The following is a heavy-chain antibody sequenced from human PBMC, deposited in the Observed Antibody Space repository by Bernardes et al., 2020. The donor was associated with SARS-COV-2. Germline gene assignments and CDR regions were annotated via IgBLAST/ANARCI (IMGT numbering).Heavy chain of an antibody. D-gene: IGHD3-16*01. CDR3: ARVRRFGAKALDH. CDR1: GGSINSGGYY. J-gene: IGHJ4*02. Sequence: SETLSLTCTVSGGSINSGGYYWTWLRQHPEKGLEWMGYIDYSGDIFYNPSLQSRVTMSIDTSRNQFSLKLSSVTAADTAVYFCARVRRFGAKALDHWGQGTLVTVSS. V-gene: IGHV4-31*03. CDR2: IDYSGDI.